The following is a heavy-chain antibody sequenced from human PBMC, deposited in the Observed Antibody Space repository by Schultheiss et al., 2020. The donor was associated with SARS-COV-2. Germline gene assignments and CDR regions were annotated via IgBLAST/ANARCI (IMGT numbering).Heavy chain of an antibody. J-gene: IGHJ4*02. Sequence: GGSLRLSCAASGFTFSSYSMNWVRQAPGRGLEWVSSIRSSSSYIYYADSVKGRFTISRDNAKNSLYLQMNSLRAEDTAVYYCARGHSGYDYYWGQGTLVTVSS. CDR3: ARGHSGYDYY. CDR2: IRSSSSYI. V-gene: IGHV3-21*01. CDR1: GFTFSSYS. D-gene: IGHD5-12*01.